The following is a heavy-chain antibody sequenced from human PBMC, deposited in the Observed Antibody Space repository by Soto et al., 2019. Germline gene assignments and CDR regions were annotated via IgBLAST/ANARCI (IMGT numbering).Heavy chain of an antibody. CDR3: ANRDFWSGYPLNYYYYGMDV. Sequence: ASVKVSCKASGYTFTSYGISWVRQAPGQGLEWMGWISAYIGKANYAQKLQGRVTITTDESTSTAYMELSSLRSEDTAVYYCANRDFWSGYPLNYYYYGMDVWGQGTTVTVSS. J-gene: IGHJ6*02. D-gene: IGHD3-3*01. CDR1: GYTFTSYG. V-gene: IGHV1-18*01. CDR2: ISAYIGKA.